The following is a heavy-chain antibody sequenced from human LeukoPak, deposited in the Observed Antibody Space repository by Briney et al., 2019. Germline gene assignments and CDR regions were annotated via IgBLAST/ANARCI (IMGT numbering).Heavy chain of an antibody. J-gene: IGHJ6*03. V-gene: IGHV4-34*01. D-gene: IGHD6-13*01. CDR1: GGSFSGYY. CDR2: INHSGST. CDR3: ARGSGYSSSWPYHYYYYYMDV. Sequence: SETLSLTCAVYGGSFSGYYWSWIRQPPGKGLEWIGEINHSGSTNYNPSLKSRVTISVDTPKNQFSLKLSSVTAADTAVYYCARGSGYSSSWPYHYYYYYMDVWGKGTTVTVSS.